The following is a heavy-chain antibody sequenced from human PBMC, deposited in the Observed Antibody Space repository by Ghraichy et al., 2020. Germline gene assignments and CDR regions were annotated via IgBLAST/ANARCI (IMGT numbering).Heavy chain of an antibody. D-gene: IGHD3-10*01. Sequence: GGSLRLSCQGSGFSFSRHWMHWVRQAPGKGLEWLSVICGLGHVKDYADSVKGRFVISRDNSKMRLYLQMKNLGAGDTALYFCAVIRGVLEVVDVWGQGTTVVVSS. CDR2: ICGLGHVK. CDR3: AVIRGVLEVVDV. CDR1: GFSFSRHW. V-gene: IGHV3-74*01. J-gene: IGHJ6*02.